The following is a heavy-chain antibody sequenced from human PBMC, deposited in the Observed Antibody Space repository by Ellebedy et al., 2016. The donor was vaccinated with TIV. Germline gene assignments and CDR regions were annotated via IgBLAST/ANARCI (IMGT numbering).Heavy chain of an antibody. Sequence: GESLKISCAASGFTFNSYWMTWVRQAPGKSLEWVANINQDGSDKYYVDSLRGRFTISRDNAKNSLYLQMNSLRGEDTAVYYCATDGSYGDYRSPTHAFVMWGQGTLVTVSS. CDR2: INQDGSDK. V-gene: IGHV3-7*01. CDR3: ATDGSYGDYRSPTHAFVM. CDR1: GFTFNSYW. D-gene: IGHD3-16*01. J-gene: IGHJ3*02.